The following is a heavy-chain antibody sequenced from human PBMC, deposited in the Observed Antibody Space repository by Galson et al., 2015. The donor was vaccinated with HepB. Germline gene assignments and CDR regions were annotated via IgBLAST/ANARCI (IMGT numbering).Heavy chain of an antibody. Sequence: SVKVSCKASGYTFTSYGISWVRQAPGQGLEWMGWISAYSGDKDFAQKFQGRVTMTTDTSTSTAYMELRSLRSDDTAVYFCARDGSGSWGDYWGQGTLVTVSS. CDR2: ISAYSGDK. CDR3: ARDGSGSWGDY. D-gene: IGHD3-10*01. J-gene: IGHJ4*02. V-gene: IGHV1-18*04. CDR1: GYTFTSYG.